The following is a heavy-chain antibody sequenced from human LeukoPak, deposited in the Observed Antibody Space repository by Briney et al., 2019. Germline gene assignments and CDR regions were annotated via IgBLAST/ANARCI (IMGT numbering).Heavy chain of an antibody. V-gene: IGHV3-23*01. D-gene: IGHD5-24*01. CDR1: GFTFSSFA. CDR3: AKSGYNRFDY. Sequence: GGSLRLSCAASGFTFSSFAMSWVRQSPGKGLEWVSVISAKATDSFYADSVKGRFTISRDNSKNILYLQKNSLIAEDTAVYYCAKSGYNRFDYWGQGTRVTVSS. J-gene: IGHJ4*02. CDR2: ISAKATDS.